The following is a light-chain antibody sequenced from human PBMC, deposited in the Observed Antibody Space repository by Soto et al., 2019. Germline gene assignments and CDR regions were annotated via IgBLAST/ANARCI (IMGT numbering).Light chain of an antibody. Sequence: QSALTQPRSVSGSPGQSVTISCIGTSSDVGDYNYVSWYQQHPGKAPKLMIYDVSKRPSGVPDRFSGSKSGNTASLTISGLQAEDEADYYCCSYAGSYTFVFGPGTKVTVL. J-gene: IGLJ1*01. CDR1: SSDVGDYNY. V-gene: IGLV2-11*01. CDR2: DVS. CDR3: CSYAGSYTFV.